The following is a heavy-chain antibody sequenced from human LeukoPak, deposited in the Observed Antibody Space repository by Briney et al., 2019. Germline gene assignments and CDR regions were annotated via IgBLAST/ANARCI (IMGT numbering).Heavy chain of an antibody. D-gene: IGHD1-26*01. CDR3: ARVAQEWELPNWFDP. Sequence: PSETLSLTCTVSGGSISSYYWSWIRQSPGKGLECIGYIHYTGSTNYNPSLKSRVTISVDTSKNQFSLKLSSVTAADTAVYYCARVAQEWELPNWFDPWGQGTLVTVSS. CDR2: IHYTGST. CDR1: GGSISSYY. J-gene: IGHJ5*02. V-gene: IGHV4-59*12.